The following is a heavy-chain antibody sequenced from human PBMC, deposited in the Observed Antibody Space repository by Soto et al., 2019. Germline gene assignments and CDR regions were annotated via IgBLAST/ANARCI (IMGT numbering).Heavy chain of an antibody. Sequence: PGGSLRLSCAASGFTFSTYAMNWVRQAPGKELEWVSGIASRGVTSYYADSVKGRFTISRDNSKNTLYLQMSSLRADDTAIYYCAKRPWSFDWGHFDYWGQGTLVTVSS. D-gene: IGHD3-9*01. J-gene: IGHJ4*02. CDR3: AKRPWSFDWGHFDY. CDR2: IASRGVTS. V-gene: IGHV3-23*01. CDR1: GFTFSTYA.